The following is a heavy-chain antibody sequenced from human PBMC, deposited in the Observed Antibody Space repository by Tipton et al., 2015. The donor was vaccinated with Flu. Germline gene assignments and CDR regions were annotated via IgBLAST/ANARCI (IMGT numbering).Heavy chain of an antibody. CDR3: ATDV. CDR2: IYYSGLS. CDR1: GDSISSGGYY. Sequence: TLSLTCTVSGDSISSGGYYWTWIRQRPGKGLEWIGYIYYSGLSLYNPSLKSRLTISVDKSKNQFSLRLNSVTAADTAVYYCATDVWGPGTMVTVSS. J-gene: IGHJ3*01. V-gene: IGHV4-31*03.